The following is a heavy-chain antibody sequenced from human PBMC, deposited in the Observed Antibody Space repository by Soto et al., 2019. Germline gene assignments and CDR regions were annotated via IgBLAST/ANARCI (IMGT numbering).Heavy chain of an antibody. Sequence: PGGSLRLSCGVSGFICSSYDMSWVRQAPGKGLEWASTILVGGSTHYEDSVKGRFTISRDTSKNTVYLQMNSLTAGDTAVYYCAKATATGGGAFEICGQGTMVTVSS. V-gene: IGHV3-23*01. CDR2: ILVGGST. CDR1: GFICSSYD. J-gene: IGHJ3*02. D-gene: IGHD2-8*02. CDR3: AKATATGGGAFEI.